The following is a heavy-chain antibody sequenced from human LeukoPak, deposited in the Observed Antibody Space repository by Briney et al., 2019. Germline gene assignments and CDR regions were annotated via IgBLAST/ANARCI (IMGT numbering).Heavy chain of an antibody. Sequence: GGSLRLSCAASGFTFSSYAMSWVRQAPGKGLEWVAVISYDGSNKYYADSVKGRFTISRDNSKNTLYLQMNSLRAEDTAVYYCAKGPLNIAAAAGDWFDPWGQGALVTVSS. V-gene: IGHV3-30*18. CDR2: ISYDGSNK. J-gene: IGHJ5*02. CDR1: GFTFSSYA. D-gene: IGHD6-13*01. CDR3: AKGPLNIAAAAGDWFDP.